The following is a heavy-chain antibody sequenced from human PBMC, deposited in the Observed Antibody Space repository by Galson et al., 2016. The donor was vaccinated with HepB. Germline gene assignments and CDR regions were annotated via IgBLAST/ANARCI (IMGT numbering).Heavy chain of an antibody. Sequence: SLRLSCAASGFTFSSYAMHWVRQAPGKGLEWVAVISFDGSNNFYADSVKGRFTISRDNSKNTLYLQMNSLRAEDTAVYYCARDDDYLWGTYRYTRTVPQYHVDYGRQGTRVTVSS. J-gene: IGHJ4*02. CDR3: ARDDDYLWGTYRYTRTVPQYHVDY. V-gene: IGHV3-30-3*01. CDR2: ISFDGSNN. CDR1: GFTFSSYA. D-gene: IGHD3-16*02.